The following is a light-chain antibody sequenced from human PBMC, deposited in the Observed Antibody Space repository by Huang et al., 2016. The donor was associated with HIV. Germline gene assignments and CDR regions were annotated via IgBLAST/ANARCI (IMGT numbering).Light chain of an antibody. CDR3: QQYNNWLLS. J-gene: IGKJ4*01. V-gene: IGKV3-15*01. CDR2: GSA. Sequence: IVMTQSPSPLSLSPGERVTVSCRANRIVSSNLAWYQQRPGQAPRRRLYGSATRAPGIPARFSGSGSWTDFSLTISSLQSEDFALYYCQQYNNWLLSFGGGTRVDI. CDR1: RIVSSN.